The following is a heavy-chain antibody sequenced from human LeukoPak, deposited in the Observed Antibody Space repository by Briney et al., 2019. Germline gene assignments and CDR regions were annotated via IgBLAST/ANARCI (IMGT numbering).Heavy chain of an antibody. CDR3: ATSPEYDY. CDR1: GFSLSGYW. J-gene: IGHJ4*02. D-gene: IGHD1-14*01. V-gene: IGHV3-23*01. CDR2: IGGGGTT. Sequence: PGGSLRLSCAASGFSLSGYWMTWVRQAPGKGLEWVSAIGGGGTTYYADSVKGRFTISRDNSKNTVSLQMMSLRADDTAVYYCATSPEYDYWGQGTLVTVSS.